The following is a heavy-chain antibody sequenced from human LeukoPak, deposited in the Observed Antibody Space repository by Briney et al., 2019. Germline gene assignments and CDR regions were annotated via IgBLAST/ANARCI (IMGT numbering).Heavy chain of an antibody. J-gene: IGHJ4*02. V-gene: IGHV3-23*01. CDR2: ITGSGRGT. Sequence: RGSLRLSCAASGFTLSNYAMSWVRQAPGKGLEWVSSITGSGRGTYYADSVKGRFTVSRDNSKNTLYLQMNSLTVEDTGVYYCAKDVSENYNSWGSYRSDYWGQGTQVTVSS. CDR3: AKDVSENYNSWGSYRSDY. D-gene: IGHD3-16*02. CDR1: GFTLSNYA.